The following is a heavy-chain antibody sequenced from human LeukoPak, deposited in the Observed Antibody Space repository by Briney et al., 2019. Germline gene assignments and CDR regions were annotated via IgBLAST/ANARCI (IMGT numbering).Heavy chain of an antibody. CDR2: ISGNSGSI. V-gene: IGHV3-9*01. CDR3: AKDLGFGIYYGMDV. D-gene: IGHD3-16*01. J-gene: IGHJ6*02. CDR1: GFTFDDYA. Sequence: PGGSLRLSCAASGFTFDDYAMHWVRQAPGKGLEWVSGISGNSGSIDYADSVKGRFTISRDNAKNSLYLQMNSLRAEDTALYYCAKDLGFGIYYGMDVWGQGTTVTVSS.